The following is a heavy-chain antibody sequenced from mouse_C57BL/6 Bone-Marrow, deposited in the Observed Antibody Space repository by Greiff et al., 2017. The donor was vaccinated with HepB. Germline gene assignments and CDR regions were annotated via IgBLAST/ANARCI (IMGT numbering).Heavy chain of an antibody. CDR1: GYSITSGYY. CDR3: ARVSLAMDY. J-gene: IGHJ4*01. CDR2: ISYDGSN. D-gene: IGHD6-2*01. V-gene: IGHV3-6*01. Sequence: EVQLQQSGPGLVKPSQSLSLTCSVTGYSITSGYYWNWIRQFPGNKLEWMGYISYDGSNNYNPSLKNRISITRDTSKNQFFLKLNSVTTEDTATYYCARVSLAMDYWGQGTSVTVSS.